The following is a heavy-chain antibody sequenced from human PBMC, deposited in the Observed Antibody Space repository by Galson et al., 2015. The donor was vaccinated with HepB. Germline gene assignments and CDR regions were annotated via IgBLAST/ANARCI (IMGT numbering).Heavy chain of an antibody. V-gene: IGHV1-69*02. Sequence: SVKVSCKASGGTFSSYTISWVRRAPGQGLEWMGRIIPILGIANYAQKFQGRVTVTANKSTSTAYMELSSLRSEDTAVYYCASSYGAYWYFDLWGRGTLVTVSS. CDR3: ASSYGAYWYFDL. J-gene: IGHJ2*01. CDR1: GGTFSSYT. CDR2: IIPILGIA. D-gene: IGHD4-17*01.